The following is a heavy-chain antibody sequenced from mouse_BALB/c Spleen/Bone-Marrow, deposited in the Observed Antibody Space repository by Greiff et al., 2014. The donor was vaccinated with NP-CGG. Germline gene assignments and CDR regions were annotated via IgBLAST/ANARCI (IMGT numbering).Heavy chain of an antibody. J-gene: IGHJ3*01. CDR2: IDPANGNT. CDR1: GFNIKDTY. D-gene: IGHD1-1*01. CDR3: ASYYYGSSYGFAY. V-gene: IGHV14-3*02. Sequence: KPXASVKLSCTASGFNIKDTYMHWXKXXXEQGLEXXXRIDPANGNTKYDPKFQGKATITADTSSNTAYLQLSSLTSVDTAVYYCASYYYGSSYGFAYWGQGTLVTVSA.